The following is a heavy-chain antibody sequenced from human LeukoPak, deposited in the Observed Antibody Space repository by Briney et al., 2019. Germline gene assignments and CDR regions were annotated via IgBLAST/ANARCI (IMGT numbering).Heavy chain of an antibody. Sequence: PSETLSLTCTVPGGSISSSSYYWSWIRQPPGKGLEWIGYIYYSGITYYNPSLKSRVTISVDTSKNQFSLKLSSVTAADTAVHYCARGPITMIAGPTYYFDYWGQGTLVTVSS. J-gene: IGHJ4*02. CDR1: GGSISSSSYY. D-gene: IGHD3-22*01. CDR3: ARGPITMIAGPTYYFDY. V-gene: IGHV4-30-4*02. CDR2: IYYSGIT.